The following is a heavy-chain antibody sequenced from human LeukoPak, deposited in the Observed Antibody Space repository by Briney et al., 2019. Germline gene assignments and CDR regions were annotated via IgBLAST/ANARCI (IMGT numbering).Heavy chain of an antibody. CDR1: GYSLNGYY. Sequence: ASVKVSCKASGYSLNGYYMHWVRQAPGKGLEWMGWINPNSGGTKYAQKFQGRVTMTRGTSLSTAYMELSRLRSDDTALYYCARTRRLASPGSFYDYWGQGTLVTVSS. J-gene: IGHJ4*02. CDR3: ARTRRLASPGSFYDY. CDR2: INPNSGGT. V-gene: IGHV1-2*02. D-gene: IGHD2/OR15-2a*01.